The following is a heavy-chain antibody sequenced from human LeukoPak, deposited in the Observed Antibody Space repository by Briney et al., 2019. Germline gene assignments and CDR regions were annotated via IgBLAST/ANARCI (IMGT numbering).Heavy chain of an antibody. CDR2: IGDSGGST. J-gene: IGHJ6*04. CDR1: GFTFSNHA. CDR3: AKGGASSPYTYIDV. D-gene: IGHD6-6*01. Sequence: PGGSLGLSCAASGFTFSNHAMSWVRQAPGKGLEWVSVIGDSGGSTYYADSVKGRFTISRDNSKNTLYLQMNSLRADDTAVYHCAKGGASSPYTYIDVGGKGTTVIVSS. V-gene: IGHV3-23*01.